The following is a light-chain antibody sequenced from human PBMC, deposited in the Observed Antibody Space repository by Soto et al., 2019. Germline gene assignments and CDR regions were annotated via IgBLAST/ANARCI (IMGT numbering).Light chain of an antibody. J-gene: IGKJ5*01. CDR2: AVX. Sequence: IQMPRSPPPLSACVGCDVTITCRASQSIGASLYWYNYKPAKATKVVISAVXSLQAGVPSRFXGSGSGRDFTLTISSLEPEEFAVYYCQQRSKSPPSTFGQGTRLEIK. CDR3: QQRSKSPPST. V-gene: IGKV1-39*01. CDR1: QSIGAS.